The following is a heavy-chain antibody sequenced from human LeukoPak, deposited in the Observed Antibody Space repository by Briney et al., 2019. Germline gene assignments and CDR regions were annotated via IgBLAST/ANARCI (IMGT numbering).Heavy chain of an antibody. V-gene: IGHV3-30*02. Sequence: PGRSLRLSCTASGLTLSNYGIHWVRQAPGKGLEWVTFIRYDGTRTYYADSVKGRFTISRDNSKNTLYLQMNSLRAEDTAVYYCAKQQLWLEVIDYWGQGTLVTVSS. CDR2: IRYDGTRT. J-gene: IGHJ4*02. CDR3: AKQQLWLEVIDY. CDR1: GLTLSNYG. D-gene: IGHD5-18*01.